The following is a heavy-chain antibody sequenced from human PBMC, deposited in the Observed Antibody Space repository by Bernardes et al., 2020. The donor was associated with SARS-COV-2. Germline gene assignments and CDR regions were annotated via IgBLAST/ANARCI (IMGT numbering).Heavy chain of an antibody. Sequence: ASVKVSWKTFGYTFTDYSISWVRQAPGQGLEWMGWISTYHGNTDYAQKLQGRVTVTTDTSTGTAYMELRNLRSDDTAIYFCARGRLGGDYWGQGTLVTVSS. CDR2: ISTYHGNT. V-gene: IGHV1-18*01. CDR1: GYTFTDYS. CDR3: ARGRLGGDY. J-gene: IGHJ4*02. D-gene: IGHD2-15*01.